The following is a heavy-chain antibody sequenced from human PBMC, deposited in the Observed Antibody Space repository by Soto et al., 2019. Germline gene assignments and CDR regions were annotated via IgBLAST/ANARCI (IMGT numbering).Heavy chain of an antibody. CDR2: IDSNGGT. V-gene: IGHV4-59*08. J-gene: IGHJ6*04. CDR3: VRQGFGRLHGIVDV. D-gene: IGHD3-10*01. Sequence: SETLSLTCTVSDDSSSNYKWSWIRQPPGRRLEWIGYIDSNGGTSYNPSLQSRVTISIDTSTKQFFLKLSSVTAADTAVYYCVRQGFGRLHGIVDVWGKGTTVTVSS. CDR1: DDSSSNYK.